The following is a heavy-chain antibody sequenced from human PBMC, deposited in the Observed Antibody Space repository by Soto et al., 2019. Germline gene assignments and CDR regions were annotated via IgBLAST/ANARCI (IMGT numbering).Heavy chain of an antibody. CDR3: ARTLGYCSSTSCHYGMDV. Sequence: ASVKVSCKASGYTFTGYYMHWVRQAPGQGLEWMGWINPNSGGTNYAQKFQGRVTMTRDTSISTAYMELSRLRSDDTAVYYCARTLGYCSSTSCHYGMDVWGQGTTVTV. CDR1: GYTFTGYY. CDR2: INPNSGGT. V-gene: IGHV1-2*02. J-gene: IGHJ6*02. D-gene: IGHD2-2*01.